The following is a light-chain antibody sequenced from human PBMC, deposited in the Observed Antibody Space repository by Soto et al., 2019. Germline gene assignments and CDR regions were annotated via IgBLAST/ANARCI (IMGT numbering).Light chain of an antibody. Sequence: EIPLTQSPGTLSFSPVESATLSCRDSQSVSSSYLAWYQQKPGQAPRLLIDGASSRATGIPHRFSGSGSGTDFTLTISRLEPEDFAVYYCQQYGSSPPRTVGQGTKVDIK. CDR3: QQYGSSPPRT. V-gene: IGKV3-20*01. CDR2: GAS. J-gene: IGKJ1*01. CDR1: QSVSSSY.